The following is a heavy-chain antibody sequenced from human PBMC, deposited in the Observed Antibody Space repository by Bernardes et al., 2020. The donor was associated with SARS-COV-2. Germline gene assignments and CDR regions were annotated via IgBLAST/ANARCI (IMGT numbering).Heavy chain of an antibody. J-gene: IGHJ6*02. CDR2: ISWNSGSI. CDR3: VRSAGMDV. CDR1: GFTFDDYA. Sequence: GGSLILSCAASGFTFDDYAMHWVRQAPGQGLEWVSGISWNSGSIGYADSVKGRFTISRDNAKNLVFLQMNSLRAEDTAVFYCVRSAGMDVWGQGTMVTVSS. V-gene: IGHV3-9*01.